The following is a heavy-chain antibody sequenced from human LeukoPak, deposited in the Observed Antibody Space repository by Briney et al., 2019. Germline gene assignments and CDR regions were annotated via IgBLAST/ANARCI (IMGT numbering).Heavy chain of an antibody. CDR2: IYYSGST. Sequence: SETLPLTCTVSGGSISSYYWSWIRQPPGKGLEWIGYIYYSGSTNYNPSLKSRVTISVDTSKNQFSLKLSSVTAADPAVYYCARGVYSSGWHDYWGQGTLVTVSS. J-gene: IGHJ4*02. CDR3: ARGVYSSGWHDY. CDR1: GGSISSYY. V-gene: IGHV4-59*08. D-gene: IGHD6-19*01.